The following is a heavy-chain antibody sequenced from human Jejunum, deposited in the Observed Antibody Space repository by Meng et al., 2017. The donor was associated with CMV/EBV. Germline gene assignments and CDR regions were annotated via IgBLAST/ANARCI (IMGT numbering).Heavy chain of an antibody. CDR3: ARIMSFEVVGGVYGMDV. V-gene: IGHV3-7*01. Sequence: YWMAWVRQAPGQWLEWVANVKQYGSDQYLAESVEGRFTISRDNAKNSLYLQMNSLRAEDTAIYYCARIMSFEVVGGVYGMDVWGHGTTVTVSS. D-gene: IGHD3-3*01. CDR1: YW. CDR2: VKQYGSDQ. J-gene: IGHJ6*02.